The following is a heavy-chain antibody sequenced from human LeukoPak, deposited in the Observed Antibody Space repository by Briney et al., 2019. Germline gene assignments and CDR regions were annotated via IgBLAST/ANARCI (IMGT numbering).Heavy chain of an antibody. J-gene: IGHJ4*02. Sequence: PSETLSLTCTVSGDSISSYYWSWIRQPAGKGLEWIGRIYASGSTNYNPSLKSRVTMSADTSQNQFSLKLSSVTAADTAVYYCARGQIRSRITMIVVVNPRQGAGYFDYWGQGTLVTVSS. V-gene: IGHV4-4*07. D-gene: IGHD3-22*01. CDR2: IYASGST. CDR3: ARGQIRSRITMIVVVNPRQGAGYFDY. CDR1: GDSISSYY.